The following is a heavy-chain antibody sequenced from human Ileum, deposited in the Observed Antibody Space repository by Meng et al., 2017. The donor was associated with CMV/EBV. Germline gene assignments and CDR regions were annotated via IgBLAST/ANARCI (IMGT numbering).Heavy chain of an antibody. Sequence: QAPRPGPVKPYPTLSSTCACSVGSITSGNYYWSWLRQPPGRGLEWIGYIYYSGSPYYKPSLKSRVTISLDTSKNQFSLNLRSVTAADSAVYYCVRQVVAASFDYWGQGALVTVSS. V-gene: IGHV4-30-4*08. J-gene: IGHJ4*02. CDR3: VRQVVAASFDY. D-gene: IGHD2-15*01. CDR1: VGSITSGNYY. CDR2: IYYSGSP.